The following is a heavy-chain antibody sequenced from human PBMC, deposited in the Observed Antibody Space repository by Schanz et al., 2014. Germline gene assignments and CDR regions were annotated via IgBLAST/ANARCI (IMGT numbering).Heavy chain of an antibody. Sequence: EVHLVESGGGLVKPGGSLRLSCGASGFTFSDYSMNWVRQAPGKGLEWLGRVRNRRNSDIIEYAASVEGRFTISRDESKNSVYLQMNSLQTDDTAVYYCFSMHYGNSVYWGQGTLVTVSS. V-gene: IGHV3-72*01. CDR1: GFTFSDYS. CDR3: FSMHYGNSVY. D-gene: IGHD1-7*01. CDR2: VRNRRNSDII. J-gene: IGHJ4*02.